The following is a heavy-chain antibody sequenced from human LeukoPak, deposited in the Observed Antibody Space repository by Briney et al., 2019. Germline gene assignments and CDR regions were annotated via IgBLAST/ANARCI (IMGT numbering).Heavy chain of an antibody. CDR1: GYSISSGYY. CDR2: IYHSGST. CDR3: ARGFQNYDFWSGYYPHFDY. D-gene: IGHD3-3*01. J-gene: IGHJ4*02. Sequence: PSETLSLTCTVSGYSISSGYYWGWIRQPPGKGLEWIGNIYHSGSTYSNPSLKSRVIISVDTSKNQFSLKLSSVTAADTAVYYCARGFQNYDFWSGYYPHFDYWGQGTLVTVSS. V-gene: IGHV4-38-2*02.